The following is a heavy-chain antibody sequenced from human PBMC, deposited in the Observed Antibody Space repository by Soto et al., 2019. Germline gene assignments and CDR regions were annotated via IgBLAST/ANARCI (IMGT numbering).Heavy chain of an antibody. Sequence: QLQLQESGPGLVTPSETLSLTCTVSGGSISSSDYHWGWIRQPPGKGLEWIGAIYYGGSAYYNPSLKRRVTMSVDTSKNQFSLKLSSVTATDTAVFYCVRHVTTGTYRGFLDYWGQGTLVTVSS. V-gene: IGHV4-39*01. D-gene: IGHD3-16*02. CDR3: VRHVTTGTYRGFLDY. J-gene: IGHJ4*02. CDR2: IYYGGSA. CDR1: GGSISSSDYH.